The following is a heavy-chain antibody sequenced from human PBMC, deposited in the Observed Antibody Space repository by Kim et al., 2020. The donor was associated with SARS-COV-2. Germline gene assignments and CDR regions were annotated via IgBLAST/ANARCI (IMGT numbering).Heavy chain of an antibody. Sequence: GGSLRLSCAASGFTFSSYSMNWVRQAPGKGLEWFSYISSSSSTIYYADSVKGRFTISRDNAKNSLYLQMNSLRDEDTAVYYCARDRGGYGDYSWFDYWGQGTLVTVSS. CDR1: GFTFSSYS. V-gene: IGHV3-48*02. CDR2: ISSSSSTI. CDR3: ARDRGGYGDYSWFDY. D-gene: IGHD4-17*01. J-gene: IGHJ4*02.